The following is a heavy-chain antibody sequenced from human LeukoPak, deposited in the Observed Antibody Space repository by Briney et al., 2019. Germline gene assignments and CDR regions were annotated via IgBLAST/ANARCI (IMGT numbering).Heavy chain of an antibody. V-gene: IGHV3-53*01. J-gene: IGHJ4*02. D-gene: IGHD2-2*01. CDR3: ARSQGYQLPFDY. Sequence: PGESLRLSCAASGFTVSSNYMSWVRQAPGKGLEWVSVIYSGGSTYYADSVKGRFTISRDNSKNTLYLQVNSLRAEDTAVYYCARSQGYQLPFDYWGQGTLVTVSS. CDR2: IYSGGST. CDR1: GFTVSSNY.